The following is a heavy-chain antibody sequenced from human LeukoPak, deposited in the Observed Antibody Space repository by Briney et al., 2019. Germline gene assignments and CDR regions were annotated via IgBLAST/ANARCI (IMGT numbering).Heavy chain of an antibody. CDR2: INHSGST. D-gene: IGHD5-18*01. CDR3: ARGGIQLRLRYFDY. CDR1: GGSFSGYY. V-gene: IGHV4-34*01. Sequence: PSETLSLTCAVYGGSFSGYYWSWIRQPPGKGLEWIGEINHSGSTNYNPSLKSRVTISVDTSKDQFSLELSSVTAADTAVYYCARGGIQLRLRYFDYWGQGTLVTVSS. J-gene: IGHJ4*02.